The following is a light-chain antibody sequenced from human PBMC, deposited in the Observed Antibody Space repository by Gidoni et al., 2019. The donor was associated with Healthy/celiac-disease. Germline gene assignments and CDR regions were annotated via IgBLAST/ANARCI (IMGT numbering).Light chain of an antibody. Sequence: SYELTQPPSVSVSPGQTARITCSGDALPKQYAYWYQQKPGQAPVSVIYKDSERPSGIPERFSGSSSGTTVTLTISGVQAEDEADYYCQSADSSGTYRRVFGGGTKLTVL. V-gene: IGLV3-25*02. CDR3: QSADSSGTYRRV. CDR2: KDS. J-gene: IGLJ2*01. CDR1: ALPKQY.